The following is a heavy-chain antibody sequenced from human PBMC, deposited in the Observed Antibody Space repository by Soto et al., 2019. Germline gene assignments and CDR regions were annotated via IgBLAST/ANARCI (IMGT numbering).Heavy chain of an antibody. CDR3: AKHLSSLGWLSLGAPFDS. D-gene: IGHD3-16*02. J-gene: IGHJ4*02. CDR1: GFTFSSYA. CDR2: ISANGRNT. Sequence: EVHLLESGGNVVQPGGSLRLSCAASGFTFSSYAMNWVRQAPGKGLEWVSSISANGRNTYYADSVKGLFTISRDRSKNTLYLQLDSLRVEDTAIYSCAKHLSSLGWLSLGAPFDSWGQGTLVTVSS. V-gene: IGHV3-23*01.